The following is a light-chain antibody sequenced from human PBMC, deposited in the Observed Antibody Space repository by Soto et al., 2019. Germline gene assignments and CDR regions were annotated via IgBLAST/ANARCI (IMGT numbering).Light chain of an antibody. Sequence: EIVLTQSPDTLSLSPGERATLSCRASQSVSSSSLAWYRQKPGQAPRLLIYGASSRATGIPDRFSGSGSGTDFTLTISRLEPEDFAVYFCQHYGSSPLPFGQGTKVDIK. CDR2: GAS. V-gene: IGKV3-20*01. CDR3: QHYGSSPLP. CDR1: QSVSSSS. J-gene: IGKJ1*01.